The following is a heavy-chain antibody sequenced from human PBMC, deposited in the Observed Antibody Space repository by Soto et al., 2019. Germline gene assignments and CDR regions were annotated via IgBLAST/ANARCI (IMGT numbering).Heavy chain of an antibody. CDR1: GGSISSGGYS. J-gene: IGHJ4*02. V-gene: IGHV4-30-2*01. D-gene: IGHD3-3*01. Sequence: KPSETLSLTCAVSGGSISSGGYSWSWIRQPPGQGLEWIGYIYHSGSTYYNPSLKSRVTISVDRSKNQFSLKLSSVTAADTAVYYCPRGTAYYDFWSGYPSVAYYFDYWGQGTLVTVSS. CDR3: PRGTAYYDFWSGYPSVAYYFDY. CDR2: IYHSGST.